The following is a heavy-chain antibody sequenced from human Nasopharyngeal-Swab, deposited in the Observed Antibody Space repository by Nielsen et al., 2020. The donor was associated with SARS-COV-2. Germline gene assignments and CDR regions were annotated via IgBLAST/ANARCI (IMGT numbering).Heavy chain of an antibody. V-gene: IGHV1-46*01. CDR3: AREEVGPYDFWSGYYSMVDY. D-gene: IGHD3-3*01. CDR1: GYTFTSYY. Sequence: ASVKVSCKASGYTFTSYYMHWVRQAPGQRLEWMGIINPSGGSTSYAQKFQGRVAMTRDTSTSTVYMELSSLRSEDTAVYYCAREEVGPYDFWSGYYSMVDYWGQGTLVTVSS. J-gene: IGHJ4*02. CDR2: INPSGGST.